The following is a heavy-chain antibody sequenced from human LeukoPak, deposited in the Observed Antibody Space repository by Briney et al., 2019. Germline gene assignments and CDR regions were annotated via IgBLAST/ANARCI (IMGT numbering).Heavy chain of an antibody. CDR1: GFTFSTAW. CDR3: ARVIAVAGFDY. V-gene: IGHV3-21*01. J-gene: IGHJ4*02. Sequence: GGSLRLSCAASGFTFSTAWMSWVRQAPGKGLEWVSSISSSSSYIYYADSVKGRFTISRDNAKNSLYLQMNSLRAEDTAVYYCARVIAVAGFDYWGQGTLVTVSS. D-gene: IGHD6-19*01. CDR2: ISSSSSYI.